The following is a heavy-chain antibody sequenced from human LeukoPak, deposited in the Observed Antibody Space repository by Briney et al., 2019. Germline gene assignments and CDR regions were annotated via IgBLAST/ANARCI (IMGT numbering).Heavy chain of an antibody. CDR2: IWYDGSNK. J-gene: IGHJ4*02. CDR1: GFTFSSYG. CDR3: VGVAPYGDYEDY. D-gene: IGHD4-17*01. V-gene: IGHV3-33*01. Sequence: GRSLRLSCAASGFTFSSYGMHWVRQAPGKGLEWVAVIWYDGSNKYYAYSVKGRFTISRDNSKNTLYLQMNSLRAEDTAVYYCVGVAPYGDYEDYWGQGTLVTVSS.